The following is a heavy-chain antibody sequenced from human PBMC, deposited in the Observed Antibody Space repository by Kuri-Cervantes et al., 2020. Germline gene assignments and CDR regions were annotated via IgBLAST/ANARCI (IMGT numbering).Heavy chain of an antibody. CDR2: INWNGGST. V-gene: IGHV3-20*04. CDR1: GFTFDDYG. D-gene: IGHD5-18*01. CDR3: AKETGYSYGSYGMDV. Sequence: ETLSLTCAASGFTFDDYGMSWVRQAPGKGLEWVSGINWNGGSTGYADSVKGRFTISRDNAKSSLYLQMNSLRAEDTALYYCAKETGYSYGSYGMDVWGQGTTVTVSS. J-gene: IGHJ6*02.